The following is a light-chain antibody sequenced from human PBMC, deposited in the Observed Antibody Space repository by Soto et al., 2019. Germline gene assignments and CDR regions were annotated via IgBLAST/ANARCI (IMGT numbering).Light chain of an antibody. CDR3: QQSDSTPLT. CDR1: QSISSY. Sequence: DIQMTQSPSSLSASVGDRVTITCRASQSISSYLNWYQQKPGKAPKLLIYAASSLQRGVPSRFSGSGSGTDFTLTISSLQPEDFATYYCQQSDSTPLTVGGGTKVEIK. V-gene: IGKV1-39*01. J-gene: IGKJ4*01. CDR2: AAS.